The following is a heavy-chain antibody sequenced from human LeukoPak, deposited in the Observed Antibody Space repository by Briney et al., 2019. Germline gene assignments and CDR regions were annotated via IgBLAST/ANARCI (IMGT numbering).Heavy chain of an antibody. CDR1: GGSISSGGYY. Sequence: SETLSLTCTVSGGSISSGGYYWSWIRQHPGKGLEWIGYIYYSGSTYYNPSLKSRVTISVDTSKNQFSLKLSSVTAADTAVYYCARLFPLVGGYLKMMFDYWGQGTLVTVSS. J-gene: IGHJ4*02. D-gene: IGHD3-22*01. CDR2: IYYSGST. V-gene: IGHV4-31*03. CDR3: ARLFPLVGGYLKMMFDY.